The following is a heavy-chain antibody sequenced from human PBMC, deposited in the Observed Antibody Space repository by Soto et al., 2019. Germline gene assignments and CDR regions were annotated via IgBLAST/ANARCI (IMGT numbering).Heavy chain of an antibody. CDR3: ARDMRAAGRPGMDV. Sequence: SVKVSCKASGGSFSSYAISWVRQAPGQGLEWMGGIIPIVGTGNYAQNFQGRVTITADESTSTAYMELSSLRSEDTAMYYCARDMRAAGRPGMDVWGPGTTVTVSS. CDR1: GGSFSSYA. CDR2: IIPIVGTG. J-gene: IGHJ6*02. V-gene: IGHV1-69*13. D-gene: IGHD2-15*01.